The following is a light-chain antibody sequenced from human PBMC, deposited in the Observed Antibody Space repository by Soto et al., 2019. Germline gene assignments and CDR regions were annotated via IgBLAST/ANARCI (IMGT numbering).Light chain of an antibody. Sequence: QSALTQPPSASGSPGQSVTISCTGTSSDVGGYNYVSWYQQHPGKAPKVIIYEVSKRPSGVPDRFSGSKSGSTASLTVSGLQAEDEADYYCRSYAVTNIVVFGKGTKVTVL. V-gene: IGLV2-8*01. J-gene: IGLJ1*01. CDR3: RSYAVTNIVV. CDR2: EVS. CDR1: SSDVGGYNY.